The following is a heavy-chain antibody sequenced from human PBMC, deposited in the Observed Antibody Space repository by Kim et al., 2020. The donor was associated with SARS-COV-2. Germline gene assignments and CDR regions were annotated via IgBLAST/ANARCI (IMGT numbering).Heavy chain of an antibody. CDR3: ASQFCSGGLCYHDS. V-gene: IGHV4-39*01. CDR2: VFYSGTA. D-gene: IGHD2-15*01. Sequence: SETLSLTCIVSGGSLTSTTHYWGWMRQPSGKELEWIGSVFYSGTAFYNPSLKSRVTISADTSENQFSLHLTSVTAADTAMYYCASQFCSGGLCYHDSWGQGTLVTVSS. J-gene: IGHJ4*02. CDR1: GGSLTSTTHY.